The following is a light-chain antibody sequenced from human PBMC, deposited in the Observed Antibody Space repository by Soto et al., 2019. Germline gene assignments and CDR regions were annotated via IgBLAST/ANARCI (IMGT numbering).Light chain of an antibody. J-gene: IGLJ3*02. CDR2: DNN. CDR1: SSNIGNNH. V-gene: IGLV1-51*01. Sequence: QSVLTQLPSVSAAPGQKVTVSCSGSSSNIGNNHVSWYQHLPGTAPKVLIYDNNKRPSGIPDRFSGSKSATSATLDITGLQTGDEADYYCGSWDRSLRGWVFGGGTKVTVL. CDR3: GSWDRSLRGWV.